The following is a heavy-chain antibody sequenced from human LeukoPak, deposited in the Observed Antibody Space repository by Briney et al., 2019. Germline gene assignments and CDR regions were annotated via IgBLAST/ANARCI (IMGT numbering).Heavy chain of an antibody. CDR1: GYTFTNYG. Sequence: ASVKVSCKGSGYTFTNYGLSWVRPAPGQGLEWMGWISGDSGETNYAQRLQGRVTVTTDTSTSTTYMELRSLRSDDTAVYYCARDLYYYGSGSYSDVFDIWGQGTMVTVSS. CDR2: ISGDSGET. V-gene: IGHV1-18*01. D-gene: IGHD3-10*01. CDR3: ARDLYYYGSGSYSDVFDI. J-gene: IGHJ3*02.